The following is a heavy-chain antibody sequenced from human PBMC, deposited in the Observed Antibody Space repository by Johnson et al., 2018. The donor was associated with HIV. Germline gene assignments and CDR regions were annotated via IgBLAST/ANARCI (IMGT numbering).Heavy chain of an antibody. D-gene: IGHD2-2*01. CDR3: ARDGESQQLPLGDAFDV. CDR1: GFTFSSYA. CDR2: ISGSGSST. V-gene: IGHV3-23*04. J-gene: IGHJ3*01. Sequence: VQLVESGGGLVQPGGSLRLSCAASGFTFSSYAMAWVRQAPGKGLEWVSTISGSGSSTHYADSVKGRFTISRDNSRNTLYLQMNSLRAEDTAMYYCARDGESQQLPLGDAFDVWGQGTMVTVSS.